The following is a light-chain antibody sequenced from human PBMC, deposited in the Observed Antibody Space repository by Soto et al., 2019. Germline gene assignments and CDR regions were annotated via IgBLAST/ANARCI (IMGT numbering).Light chain of an antibody. CDR1: QSVISTD. Sequence: EIVLTQSPGTLSLSPGERATLSCRASQSVISTDLAWYQQKPGQAPRLLVYAASSRASGIPDRFSGSGSGTDSTLTISRLEPEDFAVYYCQQYGTSPPDFGGGTKV. V-gene: IGKV3-20*01. J-gene: IGKJ4*01. CDR2: AAS. CDR3: QQYGTSPPD.